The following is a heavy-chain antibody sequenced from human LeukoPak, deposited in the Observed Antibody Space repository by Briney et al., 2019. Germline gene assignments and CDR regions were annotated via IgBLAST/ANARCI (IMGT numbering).Heavy chain of an antibody. V-gene: IGHV3-33*01. CDR3: ARESYGDYVGYWFDP. CDR2: IWYDGSNK. CDR1: GFTFSSYG. J-gene: IGHJ5*02. D-gene: IGHD4-17*01. Sequence: GGSLRLSCAASGFTFSSYGMHWVRQAPGKGLEWVAVIWYDGSNKYYADSVKGRFTISRDNSKNTLYLQMNSLRAEDTAVYYCARESYGDYVGYWFDPWGQGTLVTVSS.